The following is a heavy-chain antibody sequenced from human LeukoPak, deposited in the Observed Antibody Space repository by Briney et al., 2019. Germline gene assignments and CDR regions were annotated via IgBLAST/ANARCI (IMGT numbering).Heavy chain of an antibody. Sequence: PSETLSLTCTVSGDSITGYYWGWIRQPPGKGLEWIGNIYYTGNTYYNASLKSRVTISVDTSKNQFSLKLSSVTAADTAVYYCARDQRGYGDYVDYWGQGTLVTVSS. D-gene: IGHD4-17*01. V-gene: IGHV4-39*07. CDR1: GDSITGYY. J-gene: IGHJ4*02. CDR2: IYYTGNT. CDR3: ARDQRGYGDYVDY.